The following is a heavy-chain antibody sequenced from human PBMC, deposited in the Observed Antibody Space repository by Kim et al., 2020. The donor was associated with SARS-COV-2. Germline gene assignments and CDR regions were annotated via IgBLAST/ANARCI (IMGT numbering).Heavy chain of an antibody. V-gene: IGHV3-23*01. J-gene: IGHJ4*02. Sequence: ADSVMCRFTISRDNAKNTLYLQMNSLRAEDTAVYYCANETSRGIAAPPDYWGQGTLVTVSS. D-gene: IGHD6-13*01. CDR3: ANETSRGIAAPPDY.